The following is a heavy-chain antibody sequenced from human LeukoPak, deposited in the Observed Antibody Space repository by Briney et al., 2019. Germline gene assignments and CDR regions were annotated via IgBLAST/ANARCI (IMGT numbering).Heavy chain of an antibody. Sequence: PSETLSLTCTVSGGSISSYYWSWIRQPPGKGLEWIAYIYYSGSTNYNPSLKSRITISVDTSKNQFSLKVTSVTAADTAVYYCARVYYSNSYDYWYFDLWGRGTLVTVSS. CDR2: IYYSGST. J-gene: IGHJ2*01. CDR3: ARVYYSNSYDYWYFDL. V-gene: IGHV4-59*01. CDR1: GGSISSYY. D-gene: IGHD6-13*01.